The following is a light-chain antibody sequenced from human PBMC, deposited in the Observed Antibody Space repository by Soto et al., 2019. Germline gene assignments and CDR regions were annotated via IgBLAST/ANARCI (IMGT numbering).Light chain of an antibody. V-gene: IGKV3-20*01. CDR3: QQYGSSPLT. CDR2: DAS. J-gene: IGKJ4*01. Sequence: EIVLTQSPGTLSLSPGERATLSFRASQSVSSSYLAWYQQKPGQAPRLLIYDASSRATGIPDRFSGSGSGTDFTLTISRLEPEDFAVFYCQQYGSSPLTFGGGTKVDI. CDR1: QSVSSSY.